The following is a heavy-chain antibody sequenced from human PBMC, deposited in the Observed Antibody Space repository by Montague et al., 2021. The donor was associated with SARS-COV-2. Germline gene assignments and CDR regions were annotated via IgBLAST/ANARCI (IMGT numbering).Heavy chain of an antibody. J-gene: IGHJ6*02. Sequence: CAISGDSVSSNSAIWSWIRQSPSTGLEWLGRTYYRSKWYNDHAVSVKRRISINPDTSKNQFSLQLNSVTPDDTAVYYCARLKYGMDVWGQGTTVTVSS. CDR1: GDSVSSNSAI. V-gene: IGHV6-1*01. CDR3: ARLKYGMDV. CDR2: TYYRSKWYN.